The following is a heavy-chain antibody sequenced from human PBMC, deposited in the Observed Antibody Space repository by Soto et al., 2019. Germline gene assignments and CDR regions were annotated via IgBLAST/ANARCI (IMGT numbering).Heavy chain of an antibody. CDR3: ARGLAARGGNKAYYYYYYMDV. CDR1: GGSFSGYY. Sequence: QVQLQQWGAGLLKPSETLSLTCAVYGGSFSGYYWSWIRQPPGKGLEWIGEINHSGSTNYNPSLKSRVTISVDTSKNQFSLKLSSVTAADTAVYYCARGLAARGGNKAYYYYYYMDVWGKGTTVTVSS. D-gene: IGHD3-10*01. J-gene: IGHJ6*03. CDR2: INHSGST. V-gene: IGHV4-34*01.